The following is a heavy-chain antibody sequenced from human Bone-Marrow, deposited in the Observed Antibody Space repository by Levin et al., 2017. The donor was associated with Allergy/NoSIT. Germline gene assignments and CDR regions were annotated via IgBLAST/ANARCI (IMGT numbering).Heavy chain of an antibody. CDR1: GFTFSSYS. CDR2: ISSSSSYI. V-gene: IGHV3-21*01. D-gene: IGHD2-2*01. J-gene: IGHJ6*02. Sequence: GESLKISCAASGFTFSSYSMNWVRQAPGKGLEWVSSISSSSSYIYYADSVKGRFTISRDNAKNSLYLQMNSLRAEDTAVYYCARDTPLGYCSSTSCYEGFGYYGMDVWGQGTTVTVSS. CDR3: ARDTPLGYCSSTSCYEGFGYYGMDV.